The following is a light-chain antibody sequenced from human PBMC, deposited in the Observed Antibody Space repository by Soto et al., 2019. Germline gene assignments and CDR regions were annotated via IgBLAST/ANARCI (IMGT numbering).Light chain of an antibody. CDR3: QQYNAHPYT. CDR1: QSIHSW. CDR2: RAS. V-gene: IGKV1-5*03. J-gene: IGKJ2*01. Sequence: DFQMTQSPSTLSASVGDRVTITCRASQSIHSWLAWYQQKPGTTPKLLIYRASTLQSGVPSRFAGSGSGTEFTLPINNLQPDDYASYFCQQYNAHPYTFGQGTKLEIK.